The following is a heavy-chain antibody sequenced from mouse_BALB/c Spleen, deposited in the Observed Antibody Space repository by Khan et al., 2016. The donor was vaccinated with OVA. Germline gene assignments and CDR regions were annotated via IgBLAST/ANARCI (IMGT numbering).Heavy chain of an antibody. CDR3: TRERIDY. CDR1: GYTFTTYW. J-gene: IGHJ2*01. CDR2: INPTSGYT. V-gene: IGHV1-7*01. Sequence: QVQLQQSGAELAKPGASVKMSCKASGYTFTTYWMHWVKQRPGQGLEWIGYINPTSGYTDYNEKFKDRATLSADRSSSTAYMQLSSLTSADSAVYYCTRERIDYWGQGTTLTVSS.